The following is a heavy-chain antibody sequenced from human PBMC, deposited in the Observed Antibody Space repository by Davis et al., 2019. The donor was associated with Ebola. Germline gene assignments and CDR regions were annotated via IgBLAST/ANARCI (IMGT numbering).Heavy chain of an antibody. D-gene: IGHD6-13*01. V-gene: IGHV1-18*04. CDR1: GYTFTSYG. J-gene: IGHJ4*02. CDR3: AIDSILSSSGFLDY. Sequence: AASVKVSCKASGYTFTSYGISWVRQAPGQGLEWMGWISAYNGNTNYAQKLQGRVTMTTDTSTSTAYMELRSLRSDDTAVYYCAIDSILSSSGFLDYWGQGTLVTVSS. CDR2: ISAYNGNT.